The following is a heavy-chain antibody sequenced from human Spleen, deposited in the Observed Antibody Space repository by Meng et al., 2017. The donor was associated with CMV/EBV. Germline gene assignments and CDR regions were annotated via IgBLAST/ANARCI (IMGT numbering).Heavy chain of an antibody. D-gene: IGHD3-16*01. CDR2: INPNSGGT. CDR3: ATLSGAVINYYKYYGMDV. Sequence: ASVKVSCKASGYTFTGYYMHWVRQAPGQGLEWMGWINPNSGGTNYAQKFQGRVTMTRDTSISTAYMELSRLRSDDTAVYYCATLSGAVINYYKYYGMDVWGQGTTVTVSS. CDR1: GYTFTGYY. J-gene: IGHJ6*02. V-gene: IGHV1-2*02.